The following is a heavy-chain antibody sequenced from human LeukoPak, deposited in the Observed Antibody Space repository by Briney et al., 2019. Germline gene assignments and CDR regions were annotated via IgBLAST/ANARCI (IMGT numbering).Heavy chain of an antibody. J-gene: IGHJ4*02. Sequence: SVKVSCKASGDTFSSDAINWLRQAPGQGLEWMGGVIPMFGRTDYAQKFQGRVTITADESTSTVYMELRSLRSEDTAVYYCARRGVNTDYYDIATNSYSPRYYFDFWGQGTLVTVSS. CDR1: GDTFSSDA. V-gene: IGHV1-69*13. CDR3: ARRGVNTDYYDIATNSYSPRYYFDF. D-gene: IGHD3-9*01. CDR2: VIPMFGRT.